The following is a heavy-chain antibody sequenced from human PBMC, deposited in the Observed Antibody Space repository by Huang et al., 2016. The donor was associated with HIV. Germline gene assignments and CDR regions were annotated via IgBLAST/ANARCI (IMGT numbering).Heavy chain of an antibody. J-gene: IGHJ4*02. CDR1: GFTFNNFG. Sequence: VQLVESGGGVVQPGRSLRLSCVASGFTFNNFGMHWVRQAPGKGLEWVAVISYDGSNGRYSESVKGRFTISRDNPMDTLYLQMNSLRPDDTAVYYCAKESRWYSDLDNWGQGTLVTVSS. CDR3: AKESRWYSDLDN. CDR2: ISYDGSNG. D-gene: IGHD2-15*01. V-gene: IGHV3-30*18.